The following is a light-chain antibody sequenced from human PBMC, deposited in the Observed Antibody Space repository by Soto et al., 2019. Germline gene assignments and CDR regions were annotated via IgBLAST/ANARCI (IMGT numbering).Light chain of an antibody. CDR2: DVS. V-gene: IGLV2-14*01. J-gene: IGLJ2*01. Sequence: QPVLTQPASVSGSPGQSITISCTGTSSDVGGYDYVSWYQQHPGKAPKLMIYDVSNRPSGVSNRFSGSKSGNTASLTISGLQAEDEADYYCSSYTTSSPLFGGGTQLTVL. CDR3: SSYTTSSPL. CDR1: SSDVGGYDY.